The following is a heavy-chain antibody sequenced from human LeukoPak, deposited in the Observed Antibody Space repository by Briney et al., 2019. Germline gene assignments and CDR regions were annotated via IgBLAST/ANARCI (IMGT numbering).Heavy chain of an antibody. D-gene: IGHD3-22*01. CDR3: ARDLYDRRGYYLLFDY. V-gene: IGHV4-4*07. CDR2: IYTSGRT. Sequence: KPSETLSLTCTVSGGSISSYYWSWIRQPPGKGLEWIWRIYTSGRTNYNPSPNSRVTISLDTSKNQSSLKLSSVTAAATSVYYCARDLYDRRGYYLLFDYWGQGDLVTVSS. J-gene: IGHJ4*02. CDR1: GGSISSYY.